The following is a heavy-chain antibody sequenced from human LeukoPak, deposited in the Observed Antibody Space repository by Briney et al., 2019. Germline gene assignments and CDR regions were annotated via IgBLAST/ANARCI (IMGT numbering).Heavy chain of an antibody. CDR1: EYTFTSYY. D-gene: IGHD2-2*01. CDR3: ARVNCSSTSCSGGWFDP. J-gene: IGHJ5*02. CDR2: INPSGGST. V-gene: IGHV1-46*01. Sequence: ASVKVSCKASEYTFTSYYMHWVRQAPGQGLEWMGIINPSGGSTSYAQKFQGRVTMTRDTSTSTVYMELSSLRSEDTAVYYCARVNCSSTSCSGGWFDPWGQGTLVTVSS.